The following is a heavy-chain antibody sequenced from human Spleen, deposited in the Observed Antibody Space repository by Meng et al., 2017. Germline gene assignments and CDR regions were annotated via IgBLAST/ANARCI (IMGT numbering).Heavy chain of an antibody. CDR2: IYTSGST. CDR1: GVSIDSSSYY. D-gene: IGHD3-22*01. Sequence: SETLSLTCTVSGVSIDSSSYYWSWIRQPAGKGLEWIGRIYTSGSTNYNPSLKSRVTISVDTSKNQFSLKLSSVTAADTAVYYCAREGRDTYYYDSSGYYLPDYWGQGTLVTVSS. CDR3: AREGRDTYYYDSSGYYLPDY. V-gene: IGHV4-61*02. J-gene: IGHJ4*02.